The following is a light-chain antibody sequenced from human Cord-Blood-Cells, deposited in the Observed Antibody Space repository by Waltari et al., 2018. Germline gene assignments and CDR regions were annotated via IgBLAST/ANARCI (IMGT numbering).Light chain of an antibody. Sequence: QSALTQPRSVSGSPGQSVPIPCTGTSSYVGGYNYVSWYQQHPGKAPKLMIYDVSKRPSGVPDRFSGSKSGNTASLTISGLQAEDEADYYCCSYAGSYTLVFGGGTKLTVL. J-gene: IGLJ2*01. V-gene: IGLV2-11*01. CDR3: CSYAGSYTLV. CDR1: SSYVGGYNY. CDR2: DVS.